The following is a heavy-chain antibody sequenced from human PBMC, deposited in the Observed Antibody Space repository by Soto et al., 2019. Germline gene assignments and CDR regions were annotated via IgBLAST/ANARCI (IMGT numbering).Heavy chain of an antibody. J-gene: IGHJ4*02. Sequence: ASVKVSCKASGYTFTSYYMHWVRQAPGQGLEWMRIINPSGGSTSYAQKFQASVTMTRDMSTSTVYMELSSLRSEDTALYYCARGLSGAIGYWGQGTLVTVSS. CDR2: INPSGGST. CDR1: GYTFTSYY. D-gene: IGHD1-26*01. CDR3: ARGLSGAIGY. V-gene: IGHV1-46*03.